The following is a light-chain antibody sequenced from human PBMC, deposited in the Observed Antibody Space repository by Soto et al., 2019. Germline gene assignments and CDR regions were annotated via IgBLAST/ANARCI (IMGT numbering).Light chain of an antibody. CDR2: GAS. J-gene: IGKJ5*01. Sequence: EIVMTQSPATLSVSPGERATLSCRASQSVYNNLAWYQQKPGQAPRLLIYGASTRATGIPARFSGSGSGTDFTLTISSLEPEDSAVYYCQQRHMWPITFGQGTRLEIK. CDR1: QSVYNN. V-gene: IGKV3-15*01. CDR3: QQRHMWPIT.